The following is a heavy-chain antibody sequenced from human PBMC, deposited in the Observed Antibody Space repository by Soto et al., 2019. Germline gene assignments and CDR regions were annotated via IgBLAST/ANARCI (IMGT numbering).Heavy chain of an antibody. J-gene: IGHJ6*03. CDR2: IYYSGST. D-gene: IGHD6-13*01. V-gene: IGHV4-59*01. CDR1: GGSISSYY. Sequence: SETLSLTCTVSGGSISSYYWSWIRQPPGKGLEWIGYIYYSGSTNYNPSLKSRVTISVDTSKNQFSLKLSSVTAADTAVYYGARGSDQSSSWYYYYYYMDVWGKGTTVTVSS. CDR3: ARGSDQSSSWYYYYYYMDV.